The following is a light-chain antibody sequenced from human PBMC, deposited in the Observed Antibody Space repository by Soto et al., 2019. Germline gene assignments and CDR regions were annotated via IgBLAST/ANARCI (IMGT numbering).Light chain of an antibody. J-gene: IGLJ1*01. CDR2: TNN. V-gene: IGLV1-44*01. CDR1: SSNIGSNT. CDR3: AAWDDSLNGFV. Sequence: QSVLTQPPSASGAPGQWVTISCSGSSSNIGSNTVNWYQQLPGTAPKLLIYTNNQRPSGVRDRFSGSRSGTSASLAISGLQSEDEADYYCAAWDDSLNGFVFGTGTKVTVL.